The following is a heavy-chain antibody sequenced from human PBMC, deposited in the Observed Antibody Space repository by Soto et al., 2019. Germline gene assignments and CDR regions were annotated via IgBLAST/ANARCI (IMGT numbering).Heavy chain of an antibody. CDR3: ARAGRLYNWFDP. Sequence: SEILSLTCAVYGGSFSGYYWSWIRQPPGKGLEWIGEINHSGSTNYNPSLKSRVTISVDTSKNQFSLKLSSVTAADTAVYYCARAGRLYNWFDPWGQGTLVTVSS. D-gene: IGHD1-26*01. CDR2: INHSGST. CDR1: GGSFSGYY. V-gene: IGHV4-34*01. J-gene: IGHJ5*02.